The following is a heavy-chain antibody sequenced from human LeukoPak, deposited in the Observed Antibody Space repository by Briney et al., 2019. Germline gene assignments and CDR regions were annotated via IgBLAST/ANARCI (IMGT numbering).Heavy chain of an antibody. J-gene: IGHJ4*02. D-gene: IGHD2-15*01. CDR3: AKTPSAGISYYFDY. CDR1: GFTFSSYW. V-gene: IGHV3-7*03. Sequence: GGSLRLSCAASGFTFSSYWMSWVRQAPGKGLEWVANIRQDGSEKYYVDSVKGRFTISRDNSKNTLYLQMNSLRAEDTAVYYCAKTPSAGISYYFDYWGQGTLVTVSS. CDR2: IRQDGSEK.